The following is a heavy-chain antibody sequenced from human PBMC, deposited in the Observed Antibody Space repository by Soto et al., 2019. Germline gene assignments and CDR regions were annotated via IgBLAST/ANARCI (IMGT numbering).Heavy chain of an antibody. Sequence: EVQLVESGGGLVQPGGSLRLSCEVSGFTFSIHAMNWVRQAPGKGLEWVAYIHGTRSIIYYADSVKGRFTISRDNAKNSLFLQMDSLRDEETAVYYCARDARNDDYDYWGQGTLVTVSS. CDR3: ARDARNDDYDY. CDR2: IHGTRSII. D-gene: IGHD3-16*01. CDR1: GFTFSIHA. V-gene: IGHV3-48*02. J-gene: IGHJ4*02.